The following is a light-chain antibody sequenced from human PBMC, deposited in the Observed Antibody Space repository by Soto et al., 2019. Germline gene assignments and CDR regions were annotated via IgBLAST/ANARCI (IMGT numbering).Light chain of an antibody. J-gene: IGLJ2*01. CDR3: TSYTTDSTL. CDR2: DVN. V-gene: IGLV2-14*01. Sequence: QSALTQPASVSGSPGQSIAISCTGTSSDVGGYNSVAWYQQHPGAVPKLLIYDVNNRPAGVSSRFSGSRSGNTASLTISGLQADDEAVYYCTSYTTDSTLVGGGTKLTVL. CDR1: SSDVGGYNS.